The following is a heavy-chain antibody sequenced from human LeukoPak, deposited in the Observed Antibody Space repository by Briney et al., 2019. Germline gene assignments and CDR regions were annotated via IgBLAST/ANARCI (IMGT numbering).Heavy chain of an antibody. D-gene: IGHD3-10*01. J-gene: IGHJ4*02. CDR2: IYYSGST. Sequence: SETLSLTCTVSGGSISSYYWSWIRQPPGKGLEWIGYIYYSGSTNYNPSLKSRVTISVDTSKNQFSLKLSSVTAADTAVYYCARAKYYYGSGSYGYFDYWGQGTLVTVSS. CDR1: GGSISSYY. CDR3: ARAKYYYGSGSYGYFDY. V-gene: IGHV4-59*01.